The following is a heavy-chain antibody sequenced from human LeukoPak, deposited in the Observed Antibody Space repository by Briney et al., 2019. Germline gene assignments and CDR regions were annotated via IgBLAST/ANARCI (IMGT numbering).Heavy chain of an antibody. CDR3: AKENRIGYNSVGLDC. CDR1: GFTFSSYA. CDR2: ISPTGSRT. D-gene: IGHD6-19*01. Sequence: TGGSLRLSCAASGFTFSSYAMSWVRQAPGKGLEWVSSISPTGSRTYYADSVKGRFTISRDNSKNTLYLQINSLRAEGTAVFYCAKENRIGYNSVGLDCWGQGTLVTVSS. V-gene: IGHV3-23*01. J-gene: IGHJ4*02.